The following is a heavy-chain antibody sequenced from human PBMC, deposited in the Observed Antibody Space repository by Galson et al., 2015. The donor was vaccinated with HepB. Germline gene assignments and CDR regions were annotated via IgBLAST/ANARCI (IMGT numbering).Heavy chain of an antibody. D-gene: IGHD4-17*01. Sequence: SVKVSCKASGYIFINYDINWVRQATGQGLEWMGWMSPNSGNTGYAQKFQGRVTMTRNTSISTAFMEVSGLRSEDTAVYYCAGGLTTVTTYDGMDVWGQGTTVTVSS. J-gene: IGHJ6*02. CDR2: MSPNSGNT. V-gene: IGHV1-8*01. CDR1: GYIFINYD. CDR3: AGGLTTVTTYDGMDV.